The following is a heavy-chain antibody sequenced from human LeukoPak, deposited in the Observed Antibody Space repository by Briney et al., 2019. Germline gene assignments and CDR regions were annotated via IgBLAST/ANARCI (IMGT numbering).Heavy chain of an antibody. V-gene: IGHV3-23*01. D-gene: IGHD3-16*02. CDR3: AREQMITFGGVIVKGAFDI. J-gene: IGHJ3*02. CDR1: GFTFSSYA. CDR2: LSGSGDST. Sequence: GGSLRLSCVASGFTFSSYAMRWVRQAPGKGLEWVSGLSGSGDSTNYADSVKGRFTISRDNSKNTLYLQMNSLRAEDTAVYYCAREQMITFGGVIVKGAFDIWGQGTMVTVSS.